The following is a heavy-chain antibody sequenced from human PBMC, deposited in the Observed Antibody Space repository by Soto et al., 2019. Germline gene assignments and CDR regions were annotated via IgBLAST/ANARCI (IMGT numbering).Heavy chain of an antibody. Sequence: QLQLQESGPGLVKPSETLSLTCTVSGGSISSSSYYWGWIRQPPGKGLEWIGSIYYSGSTYYNPSLKNRVTISVDTSKSQFSSKLSSATAADTAVYYCTRHFAAIVVVAYWGQGTLVTVSS. J-gene: IGHJ4*02. V-gene: IGHV4-39*01. D-gene: IGHD3-22*01. CDR3: TRHFAAIVVVAY. CDR1: GGSISSSSYY. CDR2: IYYSGST.